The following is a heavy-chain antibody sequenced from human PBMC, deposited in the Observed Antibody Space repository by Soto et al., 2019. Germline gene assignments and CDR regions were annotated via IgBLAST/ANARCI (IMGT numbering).Heavy chain of an antibody. D-gene: IGHD3-3*01. J-gene: IGHJ4*02. CDR3: VTSLNYDFWRDGGRHYYFDY. CDR2: IYHSGST. V-gene: IGHV4-4*02. Sequence: SATLSLTCSVSGCSISISYWWNLFRQPPGKGLEWIGKIYHSGSTNYNPSLKNRVTISVDKSNNQFSLRLSSVTAADTAVYFCVTSLNYDFWRDGGRHYYFDYWGQGTLVTVSS. CDR1: GCSISISYW.